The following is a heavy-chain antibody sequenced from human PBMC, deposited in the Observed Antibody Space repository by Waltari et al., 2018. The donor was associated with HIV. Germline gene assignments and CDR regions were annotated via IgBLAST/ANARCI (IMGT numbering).Heavy chain of an antibody. D-gene: IGHD3-10*01. J-gene: IGHJ4*02. CDR2: FSHPDLF. V-gene: IGHV4-39*01. CDR3: ARLGSGIYFPTRIDY. Sequence: QLQLQESGPGLVQTSETLSLHCSISGDSISNSIFYWGWIRQPPGKGLEWIGSFSHPDLFYYKPYLKSRVIISEDTSKNQFSLNLRSMTAADTAVYFCARLGSGIYFPTRIDYWGRGILVTVSS. CDR1: GDSISNSIFY.